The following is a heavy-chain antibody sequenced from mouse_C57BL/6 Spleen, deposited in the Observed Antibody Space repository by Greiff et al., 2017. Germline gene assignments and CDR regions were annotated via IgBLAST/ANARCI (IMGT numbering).Heavy chain of an antibody. J-gene: IGHJ2*01. CDR2: IYPGSGST. CDR1: GYTFTSYW. Sequence: VQLQQPGAELVKPGASVKMSCKASGYTFTSYWITWVKQRPGQGLEWIGDIYPGSGSTNYNEKFKSKATLTVDTSSRTADMQLISLTSEDSAVYYCARKELREWGQGTTLTVSS. V-gene: IGHV1-55*01. CDR3: ARKELRE.